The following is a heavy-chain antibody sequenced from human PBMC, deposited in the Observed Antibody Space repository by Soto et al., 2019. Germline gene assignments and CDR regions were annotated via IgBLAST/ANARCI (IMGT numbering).Heavy chain of an antibody. J-gene: IGHJ5*02. CDR1: GFSLGNARMR. V-gene: IGHV2-26*01. CDR3: ARINYGDYAYWFDP. D-gene: IGHD4-17*01. Sequence: SGPTLVNPTETLTLTCSVSGFSLGNARMRVSWIRQPPGKALEWLAHIFSDDEKSYSTSLKSRLTISKDTSKSQVVLTMTNMDPVDTATYYCARINYGDYAYWFDPWGQGTLVTVS. CDR2: IFSDDEK.